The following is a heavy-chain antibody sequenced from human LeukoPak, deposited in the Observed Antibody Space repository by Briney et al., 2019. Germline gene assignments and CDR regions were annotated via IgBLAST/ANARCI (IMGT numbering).Heavy chain of an antibody. D-gene: IGHD6-6*01. CDR1: GFTFTNAW. J-gene: IGHJ2*01. CDR3: TAVSSRYWSFDV. CDR2: VRSKTDGGTA. V-gene: IGHV3-15*01. Sequence: PGGSLRLSCAASGFTFTNAWMSWVRQAPGQGLEWVGRVRSKTDGGTADCAAPVKGRFTISRDDLENTLYLQMNSLKTEDTAVYYCTAVSSRYWSFDVWGRGTLVSVSS.